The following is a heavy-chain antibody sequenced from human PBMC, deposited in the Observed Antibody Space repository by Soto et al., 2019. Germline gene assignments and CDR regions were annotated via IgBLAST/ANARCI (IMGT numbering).Heavy chain of an antibody. CDR3: ARTPTVTTYFGIYYFDY. CDR1: GGSISSYY. J-gene: IGHJ4*02. D-gene: IGHD4-17*01. V-gene: IGHV4-59*01. Sequence: PSETLSLTCTVSGGSISSYYWSWIRQPPGKGLEWIGYIYYSGSTNYNPSLKSRVTISVDTSKNQFPLKLSSVTAADTAVYYCARTPTVTTYFGIYYFDYWGQGTLVTVSS. CDR2: IYYSGST.